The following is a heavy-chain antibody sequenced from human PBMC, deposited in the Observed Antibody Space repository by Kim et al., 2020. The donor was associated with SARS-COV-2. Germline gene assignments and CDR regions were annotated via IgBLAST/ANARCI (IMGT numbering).Heavy chain of an antibody. CDR3: ARDRTAAGTQRGSYHWFDP. V-gene: IGHV1-2*02. CDR1: GYTFTGYY. J-gene: IGHJ5*02. CDR2: INPNSGGT. Sequence: ASVKVSCKASGYTFTGYYMHWVRQAPGQGLEWMGWINPNSGGTHYAQKFQGRVTMTRDTSISTAYMELSRLRSDDTAVYYCARDRTAAGTQRGSYHWFDPWGQGTLVTVSS. D-gene: IGHD3-10*01.